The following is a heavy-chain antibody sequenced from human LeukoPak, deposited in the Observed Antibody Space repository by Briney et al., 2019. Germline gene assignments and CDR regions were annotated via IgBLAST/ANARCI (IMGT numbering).Heavy chain of an antibody. CDR3: ARESGPCKEYQLLLGLGYYYYGMDV. CDR1: GFTFSSYS. V-gene: IGHV3-21*01. D-gene: IGHD2-2*01. J-gene: IGHJ6*02. Sequence: GGSLRLSCAASGFTFSSYSMNWVRQAPGKGLEWVSSISSSSSYIYYADSVKGRFTISRDNAKNSLYLQMNSLRAEDTAVYYCARESGPCKEYQLLLGLGYYYYGMDVWGQGTTVTVSS. CDR2: ISSSSSYI.